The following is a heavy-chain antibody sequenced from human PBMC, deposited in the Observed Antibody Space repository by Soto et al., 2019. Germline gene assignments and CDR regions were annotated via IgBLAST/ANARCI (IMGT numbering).Heavy chain of an antibody. V-gene: IGHV1-69*01. CDR3: ARGVAGTSPLDWYFDL. CDR2: IIPIFGTA. Sequence: QVQLVQSGAEVKKPGSSVKVSCKASGGTFSSYAISWVRQAPGQGLEWMGGIIPIFGTANYAQKFQGRVTITAHESTSTAYLELSSLRSEDTAVYYCARGVAGTSPLDWYFDLWGRGTLVTVSS. J-gene: IGHJ2*01. CDR1: GGTFSSYA. D-gene: IGHD6-19*01.